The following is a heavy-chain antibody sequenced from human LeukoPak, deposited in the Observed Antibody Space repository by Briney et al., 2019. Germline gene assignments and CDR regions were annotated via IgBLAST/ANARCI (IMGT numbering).Heavy chain of an antibody. V-gene: IGHV4-59*08. CDR3: ARFSQYYDSPTHYLDY. CDR1: GGSINNYY. J-gene: IGHJ4*02. D-gene: IGHD2/OR15-2a*01. Sequence: SETLSLTCTVSGGSINNYYWSWVRQPPGAGLEWLAYIHYTGSTNYNPSLKTRLTISVDTSENQFSLRLNSVTAADTAVYYCARFSQYYDSPTHYLDYWGQGILVTVSS. CDR2: IHYTGST.